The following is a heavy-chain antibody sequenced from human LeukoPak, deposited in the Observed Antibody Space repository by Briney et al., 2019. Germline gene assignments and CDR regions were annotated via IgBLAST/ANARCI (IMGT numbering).Heavy chain of an antibody. CDR2: INGGISYK. V-gene: IGHV3-21*01. CDR3: ARGNLASRGDY. D-gene: IGHD6-6*01. Sequence: GGSLRLSCAASGFTFSSYSMNWVRQPPGKGLEWVSSINGGISYKYYANSVKGRFTISRDNAENSPYLQMNSLRAEDTAVYSGARGNLASRGDYWGQGTLVTVSS. CDR1: GFTFSSYS. J-gene: IGHJ4*02.